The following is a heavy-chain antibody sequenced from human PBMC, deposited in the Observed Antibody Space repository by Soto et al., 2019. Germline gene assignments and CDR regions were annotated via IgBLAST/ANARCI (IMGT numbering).Heavy chain of an antibody. J-gene: IGHJ4*02. CDR3: ARVARIAVAGNYGDY. V-gene: IGHV1-3*01. Sequence: ASVKVSCKASGYTFTSYAMHWVRQAPGQRLEWMGWINAGNGNTKYSQKFQGRVTITRDTSASTAYMELSSLRSEDTAVYYCARVARIAVAGNYGDYWGQGTLVTVSS. CDR2: INAGNGNT. CDR1: GYTFTSYA. D-gene: IGHD6-19*01.